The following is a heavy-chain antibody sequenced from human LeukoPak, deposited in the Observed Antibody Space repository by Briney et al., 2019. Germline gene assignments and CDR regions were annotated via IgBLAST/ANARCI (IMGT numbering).Heavy chain of an antibody. CDR1: GFTFSSYG. J-gene: IGHJ4*02. CDR3: AKVRFGIVVVPANYFDY. Sequence: PGGSLRLSCAASGFTFSSYGMHWVRQAPGKGLEWVAFIRYDGSNKYYADSVKGRFTISRDNSKNTLYLQMNSLRAEDTAVYYCAKVRFGIVVVPANYFDYWGQGTLVTVSS. V-gene: IGHV3-30*02. CDR2: IRYDGSNK. D-gene: IGHD2-2*01.